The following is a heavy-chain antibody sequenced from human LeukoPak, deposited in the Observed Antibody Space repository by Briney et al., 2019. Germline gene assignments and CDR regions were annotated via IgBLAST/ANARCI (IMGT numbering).Heavy chain of an antibody. CDR3: ARTYDFGRGPPGDAFDN. Sequence: GGSLRLSCAASGFTFRIFGLNWVRQAPGKGPEWVSYIDARSGITYYADSVQGRFTISRDDARESVFLQMDGLRVDDTAVYYCARTYDFGRGPPGDAFDNWGPGTWXIVSS. CDR2: IDARSGIT. CDR1: GFTFRIFG. D-gene: IGHD3-3*01. J-gene: IGHJ3*02. V-gene: IGHV3-48*04.